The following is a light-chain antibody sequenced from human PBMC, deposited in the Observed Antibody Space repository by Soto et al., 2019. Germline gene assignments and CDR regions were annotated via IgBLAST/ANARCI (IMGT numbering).Light chain of an antibody. CDR1: QSVNNY. CDR3: QQFKNWPLT. CDR2: DAS. J-gene: IGKJ4*01. V-gene: IGKV3-11*01. Sequence: EIVLTQSPATLSLSPGEIATLSCRASQSVNNYLAWYQQKPGQAPSLLIYDASNRATGIPARFSGSGSETDFTLTISSLEPEDFAVYYCQQFKNWPLTFGVGAKVEIK.